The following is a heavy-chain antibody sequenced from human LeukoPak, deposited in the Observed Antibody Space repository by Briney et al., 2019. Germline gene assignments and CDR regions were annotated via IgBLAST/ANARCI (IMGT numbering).Heavy chain of an antibody. V-gene: IGHV3-30*04. CDR2: ISYDGSNK. Sequence: PGRSLRLSCAASGFTFSSYAMHWVRQAPGKGLEWVAVISYDGSNKYYADSVKGRFTISRDNSKNTLYLQMNSLRAEDTAVYYCAREIAAAGYYYYYYGMHVCGKGTTVTVCS. CDR3: AREIAAAGYYYYYYGMHV. D-gene: IGHD6-13*01. CDR1: GFTFSSYA. J-gene: IGHJ6*04.